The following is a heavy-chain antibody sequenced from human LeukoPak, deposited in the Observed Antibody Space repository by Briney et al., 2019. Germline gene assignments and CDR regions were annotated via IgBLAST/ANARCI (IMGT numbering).Heavy chain of an antibody. V-gene: IGHV4-34*01. Sequence: SETLSLTCAVYGGSFSGYYWSWIRQPPGKGLEWIGEINHSGSTNYNPSLKSRVTISVDTSKNQFSLKLSSVTAADTAVYYCARGCTEYSGYAGFDPWGQGTLVTVSS. D-gene: IGHD5-12*01. CDR3: ARGCTEYSGYAGFDP. CDR2: INHSGST. J-gene: IGHJ5*02. CDR1: GGSFSGYY.